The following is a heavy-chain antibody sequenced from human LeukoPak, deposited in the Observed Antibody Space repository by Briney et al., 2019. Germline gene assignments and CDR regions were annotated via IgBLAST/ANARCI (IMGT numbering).Heavy chain of an antibody. CDR1: GASINSYY. CDR2: SYISGST. Sequence: KPSETLSLTCTVSGASINSYYWNRIRQPAGKGLEWIGRSYISGSTDYNPSLKSRVTVSVDTSQNQFSLKLTSVTAADTAVYYCARDQELGFWGQGTLVTVSS. J-gene: IGHJ4*02. CDR3: ARDQELGF. D-gene: IGHD3-10*01. V-gene: IGHV4-4*07.